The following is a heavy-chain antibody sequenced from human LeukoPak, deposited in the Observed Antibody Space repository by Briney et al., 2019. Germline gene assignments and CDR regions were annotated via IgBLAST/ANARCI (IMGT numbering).Heavy chain of an antibody. D-gene: IGHD5-18*01. V-gene: IGHV3-74*01. CDR3: ARDAPGNTALDY. CDR2: INEYGSST. Sequence: PGGSLRLSCAASGFTFISYWMHWVRQAPGKGLVWGSRINEYGSSTDFADSVKGRFTISRDNAKNTLYLQMNSLRAEDTAVYYCARDAPGNTALDYWGQGTLVTVSS. CDR1: GFTFISYW. J-gene: IGHJ4*02.